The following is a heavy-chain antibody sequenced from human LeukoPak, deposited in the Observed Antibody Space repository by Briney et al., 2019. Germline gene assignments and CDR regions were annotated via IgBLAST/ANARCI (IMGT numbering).Heavy chain of an antibody. Sequence: PSETLSLTCTVSGGSISSSSYYWGWIRQPPGKGLEWIGSIYYSGSTYYNPSLKSRVTISVDTSKNQFSLKLSSVTAADTAVYYCARVVLHSSSWYWFDPWGQGTLVTVSS. V-gene: IGHV4-39*01. J-gene: IGHJ5*02. D-gene: IGHD6-13*01. CDR1: GGSISSSSYY. CDR3: ARVVLHSSSWYWFDP. CDR2: IYYSGST.